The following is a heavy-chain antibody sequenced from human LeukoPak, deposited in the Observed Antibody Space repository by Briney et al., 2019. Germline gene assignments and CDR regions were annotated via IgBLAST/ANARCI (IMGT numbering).Heavy chain of an antibody. CDR3: ARDRITFGGVIGY. CDR1: GGSFSGYY. CDR2: INHSGST. D-gene: IGHD3-16*02. Sequence: SETLSLTCAVYGGSFSGYYWSWIRQPPGKGLEWIGEINHSGSTNYNPSLKSRVIISVDTSKNQFSLKLSSVTAADTAVYYCARDRITFGGVIGYWGQGTLVTVSS. V-gene: IGHV4-34*01. J-gene: IGHJ4*02.